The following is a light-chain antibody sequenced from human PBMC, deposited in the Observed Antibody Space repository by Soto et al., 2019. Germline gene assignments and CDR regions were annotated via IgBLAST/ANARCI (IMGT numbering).Light chain of an antibody. CDR2: TND. Sequence: QSVLTQPPSASGTPGQRVTISCSGSSSNIGSNSVNWYHHLPGTAPRLLMYTNDQRPSGVPDRFSGSKSGTSVSLAISGLQSEDEADYYCVAWDDSLNGLVFGGGTKLTVL. V-gene: IGLV1-44*01. J-gene: IGLJ2*01. CDR1: SSNIGSNS. CDR3: VAWDDSLNGLV.